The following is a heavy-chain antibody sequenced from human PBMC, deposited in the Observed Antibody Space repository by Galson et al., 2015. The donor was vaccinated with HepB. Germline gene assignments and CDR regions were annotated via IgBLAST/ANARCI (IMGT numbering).Heavy chain of an antibody. D-gene: IGHD2-2*01. V-gene: IGHV3-23*01. CDR3: AKDLEGEKEDIVVVPAAIDY. Sequence: SLRLSCAASGFTFSSYAVSWVRQAPGKGLEWVSAISGSGGSTYYADSVKGRFTISRDNSKDTLYLQMNSLRAEDTAVYYCAKDLEGEKEDIVVVPAAIDYWGQGTLVTVSS. CDR2: ISGSGGST. CDR1: GFTFSSYA. J-gene: IGHJ4*02.